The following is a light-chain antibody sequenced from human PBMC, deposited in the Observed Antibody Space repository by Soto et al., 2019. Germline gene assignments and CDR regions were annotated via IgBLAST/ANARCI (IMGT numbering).Light chain of an antibody. CDR3: SSYTSRTTLVV. J-gene: IGLJ2*01. CDR1: SSDVGGYNY. V-gene: IGLV2-14*01. CDR2: DVS. Sequence: QSVLTQPASVSGSPGQSITISCTGTSSDVGGYNYVSWYQQHPGKVPKLMIYDVSNRPSGVSNRFFGSKSGNTASLTISGFQAEDDADYYCSSYTSRTTLVVFGGGTQLTVL.